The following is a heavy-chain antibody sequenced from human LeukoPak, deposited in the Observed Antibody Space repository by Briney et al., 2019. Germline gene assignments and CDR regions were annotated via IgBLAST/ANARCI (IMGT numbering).Heavy chain of an antibody. J-gene: IGHJ4*02. V-gene: IGHV1-18*01. CDR2: ISAYNGNT. CDR1: VYTFTSYG. D-gene: IGHD3-22*01. Sequence: GASVKVSCKASVYTFTSYGISWVRQAPGQGLAWMGWISAYNGNTNYAQKLQGRVTMTTDTPTSTAYMELRSLRSDDTAVYYCARGGTQYYYDSSGYFDYWGQGTLVTVSS. CDR3: ARGGTQYYYDSSGYFDY.